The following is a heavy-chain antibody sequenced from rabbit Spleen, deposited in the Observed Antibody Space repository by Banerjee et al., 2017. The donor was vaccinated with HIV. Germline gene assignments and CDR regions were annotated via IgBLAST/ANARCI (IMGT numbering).Heavy chain of an antibody. CDR1: GIDFSSNG. CDR3: VRDQAGDADYGPYYLNL. Sequence: QELVESGGGLVQPGESLKLSCKASGIDFSSNGISWVRQAPGKGLEWIGYIEPIFGNTYYANWVNGRFTISSHNAQNTLFLQLSSLTAADTATYFCVRDQAGDADYGPYYLNLWGPGTLVTVS. D-gene: IGHD2-1*01. J-gene: IGHJ4*01. V-gene: IGHV1S7*01. CDR2: IEPIFGNT.